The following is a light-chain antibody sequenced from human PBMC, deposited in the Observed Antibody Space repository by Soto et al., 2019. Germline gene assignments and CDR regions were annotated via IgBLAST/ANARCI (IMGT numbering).Light chain of an antibody. J-gene: IGKJ1*01. V-gene: IGKV3-15*01. Sequence: EIVLTQSPATLSASPGDRVTLSCRASQSVTTNLAWYQQKPGQAPRLLIYGASTRASVIPATFSGRGSGTEFTLTITRLQSEDFAVYYCQQYYNWHRTFGQGTKVDIK. CDR3: QQYYNWHRT. CDR2: GAS. CDR1: QSVTTN.